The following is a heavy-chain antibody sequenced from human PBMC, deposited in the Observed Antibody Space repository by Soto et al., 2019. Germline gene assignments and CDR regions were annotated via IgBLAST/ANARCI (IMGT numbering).Heavy chain of an antibody. D-gene: IGHD3-16*01. V-gene: IGHV3-15*07. J-gene: IGHJ6*02. Sequence: EVLLVESGGGLVRPGGSLRLSCAASGFTFTNAWMNWVRQSPGKGLEWVGRIKSKTEGGTTDYAVPVKGRFTISRDDSTNTLYLDMTSLKSDDTAVDHCATGRMLGWGGYYHAMDVWGQGTTVAVSS. CDR3: ATGRMLGWGGYYHAMDV. CDR1: GFTFTNAW. CDR2: IKSKTEGGTT.